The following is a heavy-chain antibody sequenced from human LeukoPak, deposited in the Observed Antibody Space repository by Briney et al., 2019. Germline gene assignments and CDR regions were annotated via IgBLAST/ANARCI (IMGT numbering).Heavy chain of an antibody. Sequence: GGSLRLSCAASGFTFDDYGMSWVRHAPGKGLEWVSGINWNGGSTGYADSVKGRFTISRDNAKNSVSLQMNSLRAEDTAVYYCARDKRKGIVGSTKSYFDYWGQGTLVTVSS. CDR3: ARDKRKGIVGSTKSYFDY. CDR2: INWNGGST. CDR1: GFTFDDYG. V-gene: IGHV3-20*04. D-gene: IGHD1-26*01. J-gene: IGHJ4*02.